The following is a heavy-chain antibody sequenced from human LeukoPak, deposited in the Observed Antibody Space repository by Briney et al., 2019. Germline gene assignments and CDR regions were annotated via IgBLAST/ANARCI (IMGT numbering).Heavy chain of an antibody. V-gene: IGHV4-38-2*02. D-gene: IGHD3-10*01. CDR1: GYSISSGYY. J-gene: IGHJ6*03. CDR2: IYHSGST. CDR3: ARGHLGFGELFYYYYYMDV. Sequence: NPSETLSLTCTVSGYSISSGYYWGWIRPPPGKGLEWIGSIYHSGSTYYNPSLKSRVTISVDTSKNQFSLKLSSVTAADTAVYYCARGHLGFGELFYYYYYMDVWGKGTTVTISS.